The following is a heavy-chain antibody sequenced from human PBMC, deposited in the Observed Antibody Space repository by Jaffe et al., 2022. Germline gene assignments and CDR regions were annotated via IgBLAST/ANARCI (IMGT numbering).Heavy chain of an antibody. CDR1: GFTFSSYG. D-gene: IGHD4-17*01. V-gene: IGHV3-30*02. CDR2: IRYDGSNK. CDR3: AKDINWITVTDYYFDY. Sequence: QVQLVESGGGVVQPGGSLRLSCAASGFTFSSYGMHWVRQAPGKGLEWVAFIRYDGSNKYYADSVKGRFTISRDNSKNTLYLQMNSLRAEDTAVYYCAKDINWITVTDYYFDYWGQGTLVTVSS. J-gene: IGHJ4*02.